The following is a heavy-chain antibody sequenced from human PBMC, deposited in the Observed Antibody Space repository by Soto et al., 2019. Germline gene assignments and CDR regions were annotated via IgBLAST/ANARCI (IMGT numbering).Heavy chain of an antibody. D-gene: IGHD2-21*02. CDR3: AKSMGGTANGMCV. V-gene: IGHV3-9*01. Sequence: EVQLVESGGGLVQPGRSLRLSCAASGLSFDDYAMHWVRQVPGKGLEWVSGISWNGGSIGYADSVKGRFSISRDNAKNALYLQMNSLRVEDTALYCCAKSMGGTANGMCVWGQGTTVTVSS. CDR1: GLSFDDYA. CDR2: ISWNGGSI. J-gene: IGHJ6*02.